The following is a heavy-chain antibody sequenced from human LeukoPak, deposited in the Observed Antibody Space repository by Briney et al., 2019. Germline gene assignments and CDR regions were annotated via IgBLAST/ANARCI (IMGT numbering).Heavy chain of an antibody. CDR2: IYYSGST. Sequence: SETLSLTCTVSGGSISSYYWSWIRQPPGKGLEWIGYIYYSGSTNYNPSLKSRVTISVDTSKNQFSLKLRSVTAADTAVYYCARVGNTYYDSSGYEYYGMDVWGQGTTVTVSS. D-gene: IGHD3-22*01. V-gene: IGHV4-59*01. CDR1: GGSISSYY. CDR3: ARVGNTYYDSSGYEYYGMDV. J-gene: IGHJ6*02.